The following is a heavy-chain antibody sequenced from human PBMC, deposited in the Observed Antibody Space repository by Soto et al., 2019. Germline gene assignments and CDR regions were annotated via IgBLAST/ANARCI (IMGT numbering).Heavy chain of an antibody. CDR2: ISAYNGNT. CDR1: GYTFTSYG. Sequence: ASVKVSCKASGYTFTSYGISWVRQAPGQGLEWMGWISAYNGNTNYAQKLQGRVTMTTDTSTSTAYMELRSLRSDDTAVYYCARATFGGYPMGPRYFDYRGQGTLVTV. V-gene: IGHV1-18*01. D-gene: IGHD3-10*01. J-gene: IGHJ4*02. CDR3: ARATFGGYPMGPRYFDY.